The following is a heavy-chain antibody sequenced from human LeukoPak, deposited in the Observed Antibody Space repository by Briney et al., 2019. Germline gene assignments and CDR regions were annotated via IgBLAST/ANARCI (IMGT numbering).Heavy chain of an antibody. D-gene: IGHD6-19*01. J-gene: IGHJ4*02. CDR1: GGSISSYY. CDR3: ARVGYSSGFDY. V-gene: IGHV4-59*01. CDR2: MYYSGST. Sequence: PSETLSLTCTVSGGSISSYYWSWIRQPPGKGLEWIGYMYYSGSTNYNPSLKSRVTISVDTSKNQFSLKLSSVTAADTAVYYCARVGYSSGFDYWGQGTLVTVSS.